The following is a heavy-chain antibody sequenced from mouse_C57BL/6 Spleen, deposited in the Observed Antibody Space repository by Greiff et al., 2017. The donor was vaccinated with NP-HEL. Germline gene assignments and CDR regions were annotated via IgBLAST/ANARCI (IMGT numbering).Heavy chain of an antibody. Sequence: QVQLQQPGAELVKPGASVKLSCKASGYTFTSYWMHWVKQRPGQGLEWIGMIYPNSGSTNYNEKFKSKATLTVDKSSSTAYMQLSSLTSEDSAVYYCASAPRETTRGSSYYYAMDYWGQGTSVTVSS. V-gene: IGHV1-64*01. J-gene: IGHJ4*01. CDR3: ASAPRETTRGSSYYYAMDY. CDR2: IYPNSGST. CDR1: GYTFTSYW. D-gene: IGHD1-1*01.